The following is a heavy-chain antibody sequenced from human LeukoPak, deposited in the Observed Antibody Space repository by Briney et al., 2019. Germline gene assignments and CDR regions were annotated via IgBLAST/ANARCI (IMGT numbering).Heavy chain of an antibody. Sequence: SLNVSCKASGGTFSSYAISLVRQAPGQGLKWMGRIIPIFRTANYAQKFQGRVTITADESTSTAYMELSNLIFEDTAVYYCARDHEVQQQLANYFDYWGQGTLVTVSS. CDR2: IIPIFRTA. V-gene: IGHV1-69*01. J-gene: IGHJ4*02. D-gene: IGHD6-13*01. CDR3: ARDHEVQQQLANYFDY. CDR1: GGTFSSYA.